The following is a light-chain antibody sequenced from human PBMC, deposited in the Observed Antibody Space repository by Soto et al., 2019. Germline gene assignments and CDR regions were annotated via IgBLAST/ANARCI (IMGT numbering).Light chain of an antibody. V-gene: IGKV3-11*01. J-gene: IGKJ3*01. CDR1: QSVSSY. CDR2: DAS. CDR3: QQRSNWPPIFT. Sequence: EIVLTQSPATLSLSPGERGTLSCRDSQSVSSYLAWYQQKPGQAPRLLIYDASNRATGIPARFSGSGSGTDFTFTISSLEPEDFAVYYCQQRSNWPPIFTFGPGTKVDIK.